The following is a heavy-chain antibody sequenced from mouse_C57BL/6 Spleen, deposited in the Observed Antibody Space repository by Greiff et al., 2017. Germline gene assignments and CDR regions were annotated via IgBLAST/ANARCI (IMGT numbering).Heavy chain of an antibody. Sequence: DVHLVESGEGLVKPGGSLKLSCAASGFTFSSYAMSWVRQTPEKRLEWVAYISSGGDYIYYADTVKGRFTISRDNARNTLYLQMSSLKSEDTAMYYCTRDRTGRGYFDYWGQGTTLTVSS. CDR2: ISSGGDYI. J-gene: IGHJ2*01. D-gene: IGHD4-1*01. V-gene: IGHV5-9-1*02. CDR3: TRDRTGRGYFDY. CDR1: GFTFSSYA.